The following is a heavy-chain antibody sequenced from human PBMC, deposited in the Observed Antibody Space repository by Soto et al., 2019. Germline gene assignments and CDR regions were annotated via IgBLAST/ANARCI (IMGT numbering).Heavy chain of an antibody. J-gene: IGHJ4*02. Sequence: QVQLVQSGAEVKKPGSSVKVSCKASGGTFSSYAISWVRQAPGQGLEWMGGIIPIFGTANYAQKFPGRVTITADESTSTAYMELSSLSSEDTAVYYCARGGIAASLRGQFDYWGQGTLVTVSS. CDR2: IIPIFGTA. CDR3: ARGGIAASLRGQFDY. D-gene: IGHD6-25*01. V-gene: IGHV1-69*01. CDR1: GGTFSSYA.